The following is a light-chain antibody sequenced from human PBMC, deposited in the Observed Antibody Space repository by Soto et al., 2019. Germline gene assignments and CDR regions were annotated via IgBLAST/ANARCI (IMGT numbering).Light chain of an antibody. CDR1: NSDIGIYDF. CDR3: SSYTSSSTLGGV. CDR2: EVS. Sequence: QSVLTQPASVSGTPGQSITISCTGSNSDIGIYDFVSWYQHHPGKAPKLIVSEVSHRPSGVSNRFSGSKSGNTASLTISGLQAEDEADYYCSSYTSSSTLGGVFGTGTKLTVL. J-gene: IGLJ1*01. V-gene: IGLV2-14*01.